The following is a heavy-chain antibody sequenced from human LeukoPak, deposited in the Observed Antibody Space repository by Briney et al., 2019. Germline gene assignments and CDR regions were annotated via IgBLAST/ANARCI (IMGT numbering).Heavy chain of an antibody. CDR2: ISAYNGNT. J-gene: IGHJ5*02. Sequence: GASVKVSCKASGYTFTSYGISWVRQAPGQGLEWMGWISAYNGNTNYAQKLQGRVTMTTDTSTSTAYMELRSLRSDDTAVYYCARDRVGSYRQRRTGYWFDPWGQGTLVTVSS. CDR1: GYTFTSYG. V-gene: IGHV1-18*01. CDR3: ARDRVGSYRQRRTGYWFDP. D-gene: IGHD3-16*02.